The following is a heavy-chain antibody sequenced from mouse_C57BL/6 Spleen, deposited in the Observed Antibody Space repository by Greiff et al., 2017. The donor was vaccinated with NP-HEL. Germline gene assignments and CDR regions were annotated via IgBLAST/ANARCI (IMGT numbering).Heavy chain of an antibody. J-gene: IGHJ3*01. CDR3: ARLGYYGNYEAY. V-gene: IGHV1-76*01. CDR2: IYPGSGNT. CDR1: GYTFTDYY. Sequence: QVQLQQSGAELVRPGASVKLSCKASGYTFTDYYINWVKQRPGQGLEWIARIYPGSGNTYYNEKFKGKATLTAEKSSSTAYMQLSSLTSEDSAVYFCARLGYYGNYEAYWGQGTLVTVSA. D-gene: IGHD2-1*01.